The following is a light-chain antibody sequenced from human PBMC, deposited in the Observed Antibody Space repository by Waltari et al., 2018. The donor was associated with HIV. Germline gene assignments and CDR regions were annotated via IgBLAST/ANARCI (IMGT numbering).Light chain of an antibody. CDR1: STNIGSNI. CDR3: AAWDDSLNGM. V-gene: IGLV1-44*01. Sequence: QSVPTQPPSVSGTPGQNVTISCSGSSTNIGSNIVNWYQQVPEAAPKLLIYSNDQRPSGVPDRFSGSKSGTSASLAISGLQSADEADYYCAAWDDSLNGMFGGGTKLTV. CDR2: SND. J-gene: IGLJ3*02.